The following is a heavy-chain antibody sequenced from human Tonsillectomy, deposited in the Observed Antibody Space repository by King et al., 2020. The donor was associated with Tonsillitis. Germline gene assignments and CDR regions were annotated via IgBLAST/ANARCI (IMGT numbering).Heavy chain of an antibody. CDR3: ARRYCSITSCHKYYYYYGIDV. J-gene: IGHJ6*02. CDR1: GFTLNHYG. CDR2: IRYDGSKR. V-gene: IGHV3-30*02. D-gene: IGHD2-2*01. Sequence: VQLVESGGGVVQPGGSLRLSCAASGFTLNHYGMHWVRQAPGKGLEWVALIRYDGSKRYYTDSVKGRFTISRDNPRNTLYLQMNSLRAEDTAVYYCARRYCSITSCHKYYYYYGIDVWGQGTTVTVSS.